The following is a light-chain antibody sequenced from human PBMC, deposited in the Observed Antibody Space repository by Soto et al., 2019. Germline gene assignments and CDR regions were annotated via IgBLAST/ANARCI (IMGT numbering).Light chain of an antibody. CDR2: DAS. CDR1: QSFSCT. CDR3: QQYGTHSRT. J-gene: IGKJ1*01. Sequence: DIQMAQSPSTLSASVGDRVTITCRASQSFSCTLAWYQQKPGKAPKLLIYDASSLERGVPSRFSGSGSGTEFTLTISSLQPDDFATYYCQQYGTHSRTFGQGTKVDI. V-gene: IGKV1-5*01.